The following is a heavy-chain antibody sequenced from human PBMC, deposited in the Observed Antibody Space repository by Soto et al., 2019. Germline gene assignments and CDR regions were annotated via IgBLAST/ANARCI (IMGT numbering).Heavy chain of an antibody. CDR1: SGSISSSNW. Sequence: SETLSLTCAVSSGSISSSNWWSWVRQPPGKGLEWIGEIYHSGSTNYNPSLKSRFTISVDKSKNQFSLKLSSLTAADTAVYYCARARIAVAGSHVHRPYNWFDPWGQGTLVTVSS. CDR2: IYHSGST. V-gene: IGHV4-4*02. D-gene: IGHD6-19*01. J-gene: IGHJ5*02. CDR3: ARARIAVAGSHVHRPYNWFDP.